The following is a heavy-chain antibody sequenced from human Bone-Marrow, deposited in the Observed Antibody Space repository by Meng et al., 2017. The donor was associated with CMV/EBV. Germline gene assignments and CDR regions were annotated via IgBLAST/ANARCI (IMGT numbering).Heavy chain of an antibody. V-gene: IGHV1-69*02. Sequence: SVKVSCKASGGTFSSYTISWVRQAPGQGLEWMGRIIPILGIANYAQKFQGRVTITADKSTSTAYMELSSLRSEDTAVYYCARVEGYCSSTSCYGWFDPWGQGPLVTVYS. J-gene: IGHJ5*02. D-gene: IGHD2-2*01. CDR3: ARVEGYCSSTSCYGWFDP. CDR2: IIPILGIA. CDR1: GGTFSSYT.